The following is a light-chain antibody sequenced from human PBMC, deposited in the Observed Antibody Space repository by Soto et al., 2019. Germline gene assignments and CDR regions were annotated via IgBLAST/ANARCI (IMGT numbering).Light chain of an antibody. V-gene: IGLV2-14*03. CDR1: SSDVDDHDF. CDR3: SSYTSANSLI. Sequence: QSALTQPAAVSGSPGQSITISCTGVSSDVDDHDFVSWYQQHPAKAPKRLIFDVRNRPSGVSNRFSGSKSGNTASLTISGLQPEDEADYYCSSYTSANSLIFGGGTKLTVL. J-gene: IGLJ2*01. CDR2: DVR.